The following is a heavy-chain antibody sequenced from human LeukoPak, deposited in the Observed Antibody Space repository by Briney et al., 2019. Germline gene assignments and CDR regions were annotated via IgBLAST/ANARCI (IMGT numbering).Heavy chain of an antibody. CDR1: GFTSSGSP. D-gene: IGHD3-3*01. J-gene: IGHJ3*01. CDR3: ARTVPPADFPDAFDV. V-gene: IGHV3-53*01. CDR2: IYRGGGT. Sequence: PGGSLRLSCAASGFTSSGSPAHWVRQAPGKGLEWVSVIYRGGGTYYADFVKGRFTISRDTSKNTLYLQMNSLRADDTAVYYCARTVPPADFPDAFDVWGQGTMVTVSS.